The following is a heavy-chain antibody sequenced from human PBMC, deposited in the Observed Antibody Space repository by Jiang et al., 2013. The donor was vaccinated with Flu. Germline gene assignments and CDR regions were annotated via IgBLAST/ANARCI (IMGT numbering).Heavy chain of an antibody. V-gene: IGHV5-10-1*01. CDR1: GYSFTSYW. Sequence: GAEVKKPGESLRISCKGSGYSFTSYWISWVRQMPGKGLEWMGRIDPSDSYTNYSPSFQGHVTISADKSISTAYLQWSSLKASDTAMYYCARTHERPGDQERSHFDYWGQGTLVTVSS. CDR2: IDPSDSYT. J-gene: IGHJ4*02. D-gene: IGHD1-1*01. CDR3: ARTHERPGDQERSHFDY.